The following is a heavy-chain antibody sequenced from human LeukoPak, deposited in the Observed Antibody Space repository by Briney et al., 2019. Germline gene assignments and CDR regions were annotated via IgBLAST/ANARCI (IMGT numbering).Heavy chain of an antibody. D-gene: IGHD3-10*01. CDR3: ARGYGSGSYRYYYYYMDV. J-gene: IGHJ6*03. CDR1: GYSISTTSY. V-gene: IGHV4-38-2*01. Sequence: SETLSLTCAVSGYSISTTSYWGWIRQSPGNGLEWIGSIHHSGSTNYNPSLKSRVTISVDTSKNQFSLKLSSVTAADTAVYYCARGYGSGSYRYYYYYMDVWGRGTTVTVSS. CDR2: IHHSGST.